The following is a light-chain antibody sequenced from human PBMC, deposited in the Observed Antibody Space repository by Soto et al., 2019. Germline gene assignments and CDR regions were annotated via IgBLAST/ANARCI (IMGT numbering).Light chain of an antibody. J-gene: IGKJ5*01. CDR3: QQFDDSVT. Sequence: EIVLTQSPCTLSLSPGERATLSCRASHSVSRTYLAWYQQKPGQAPRLLMYGASDRATGTPGRFSGSGSGTDFTLTISGLEPEDSAVYYCQQFDDSVTFGQGTRLEIK. CDR2: GAS. CDR1: HSVSRTY. V-gene: IGKV3-20*01.